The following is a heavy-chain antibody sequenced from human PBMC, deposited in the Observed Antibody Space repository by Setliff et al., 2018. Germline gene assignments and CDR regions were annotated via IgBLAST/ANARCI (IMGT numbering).Heavy chain of an antibody. J-gene: IGHJ4*02. CDR1: GYSISSGYY. V-gene: IGHV4-38-2*01. CDR3: ARAIGYCSSTSCYILGPHYYFDY. Sequence: ASETLSLTCAVSGYSISSGYYWGWIRQPPGKGLEWIGSIYHSGSTYYKPSLKSRVTISVDTSKNQFSLKLSSVTAADTAVYYCARAIGYCSSTSCYILGPHYYFDYWGQGTLVTVSS. CDR2: IYHSGST. D-gene: IGHD2-2*02.